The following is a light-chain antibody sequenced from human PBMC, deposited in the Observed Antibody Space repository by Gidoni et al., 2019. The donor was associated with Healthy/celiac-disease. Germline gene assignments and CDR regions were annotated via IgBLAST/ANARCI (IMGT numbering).Light chain of an antibody. CDR3: QQSYSTTPWT. J-gene: IGKJ1*01. Sequence: DIQMTQSPSSLSASVGDRATITSRASKSISSYLNWYQQKQGKAPKLLIYAASSLHSGVPSRFSGSGSGTDVTLTISSLQHEDYATYYCQQSYSTTPWTFGQGTKVEIK. CDR2: AAS. CDR1: KSISSY. V-gene: IGKV1-39*01.